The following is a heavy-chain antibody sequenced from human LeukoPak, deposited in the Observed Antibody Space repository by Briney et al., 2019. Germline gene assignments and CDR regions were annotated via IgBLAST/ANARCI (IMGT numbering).Heavy chain of an antibody. V-gene: IGHV4-39*07. J-gene: IGHJ4*02. CDR3: ARDAGESIAAAGHAY. CDR2: IYYSGST. D-gene: IGHD6-13*01. CDR1: GFTFSSYN. Sequence: GSLRLSCAASGFTFSSYNMNWVRQAPGKGLEWVGSIYYSGSTYYNPSLKSRVTISVDTSKNQFSLKLSSVTAADTAVYYCARDAGESIAAAGHAYWGQGTLVTVSS.